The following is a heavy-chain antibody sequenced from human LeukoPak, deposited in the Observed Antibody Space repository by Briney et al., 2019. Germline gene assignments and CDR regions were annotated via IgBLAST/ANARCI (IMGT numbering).Heavy chain of an antibody. CDR2: IYYSAST. J-gene: IGHJ4*02. V-gene: IGHV4-59*01. D-gene: IGHD3-22*01. CDR1: GVSISSYY. Sequence: PSETLSLTCTVSGVSISSYYWSWIRQPPGQGLEWIGYIYYSASTDYNPSLKSRVTISVDTSKNQFSLKLNSVTAADTAVYYCASTRYYHDSTGYYPVPFFDYWGQGALVTVSS. CDR3: ASTRYYHDSTGYYPVPFFDY.